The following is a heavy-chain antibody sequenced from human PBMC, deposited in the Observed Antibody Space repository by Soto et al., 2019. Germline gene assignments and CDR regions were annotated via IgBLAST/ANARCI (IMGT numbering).Heavy chain of an antibody. CDR1: GFTFSSYG. CDR3: ARDFLYSSSWYSWFDP. Sequence: QVQLVESGGGVVQPGRSLRLSCAASGFTFSSYGMHWVRQAPGKGLEWVTVIWYDGSNKYYADSVKGRFTISRDNSKNTLYLQMNSLRAEDTAVYYCARDFLYSSSWYSWFDPLGQGTLVTVSS. D-gene: IGHD6-13*01. CDR2: IWYDGSNK. J-gene: IGHJ5*02. V-gene: IGHV3-33*01.